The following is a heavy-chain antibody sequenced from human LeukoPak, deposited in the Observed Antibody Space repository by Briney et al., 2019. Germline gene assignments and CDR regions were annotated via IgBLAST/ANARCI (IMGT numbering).Heavy chain of an antibody. J-gene: IGHJ4*02. V-gene: IGHV3-74*01. CDR1: GFTFNRDW. D-gene: IGHD5-18*01. CDR3: ASGYNYGFAY. CDR2: INTDGSST. Sequence: PGGSLRLSCAASGFTFNRDWMHSVRQAPGRGLVWVSRINTDGSSTCYADSVKGRFTISRDNAKNTLYLQMNSLRAEDTAVYYCASGYNYGFAYWGQGALVTVSS.